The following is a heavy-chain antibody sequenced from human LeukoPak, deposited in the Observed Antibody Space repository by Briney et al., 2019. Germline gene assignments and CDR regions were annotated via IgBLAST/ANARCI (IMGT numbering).Heavy chain of an antibody. CDR1: GFTFSSYW. D-gene: IGHD6-19*01. CDR2: INSDGSST. V-gene: IGHV3-74*01. J-gene: IGHJ5*02. CDR3: ARAALGSGWSGVNP. Sequence: GGSLRLSRAASGFTFSSYWMHWVRQAPGKGLVWVSRINSDGSSTSYADSVKGRFTISRDNAKNTLYLQMNSLRAEDTAVYYYARAALGSGWSGVNPWGQGTLVTVSS.